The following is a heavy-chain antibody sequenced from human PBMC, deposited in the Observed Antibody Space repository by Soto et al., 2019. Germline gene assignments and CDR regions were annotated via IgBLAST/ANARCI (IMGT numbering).Heavy chain of an antibody. V-gene: IGHV3-30*18. CDR3: AKVDYQDIVATTLDY. Sequence: GGSLRLSCAASGFTFSSYGMHWVRQAPGKGLEWVAVISYDGSNKYYADSVKGRFTISRDNSKNTLYLQMNSLRAEDTAVYYCAKVDYQDIVATTLDYWGQGTLVTVSS. J-gene: IGHJ4*02. CDR2: ISYDGSNK. CDR1: GFTFSSYG. D-gene: IGHD5-12*01.